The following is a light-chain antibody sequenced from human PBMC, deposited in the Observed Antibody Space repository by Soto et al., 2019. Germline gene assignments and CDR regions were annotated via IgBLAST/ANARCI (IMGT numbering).Light chain of an antibody. CDR3: QQYGRSPFT. J-gene: IGKJ3*01. V-gene: IGKV3-20*01. CDR1: QSVSSSY. CDR2: GAS. Sequence: EIVLTQSPGTLSLSPGERATLSCRASQSVSSSYLAWYQHKTGQAPRLLIYGASSRATGIPGRFSGSGSGTDFTLTISRLEPEDFAVYYCQQYGRSPFTFGHGTKVDIK.